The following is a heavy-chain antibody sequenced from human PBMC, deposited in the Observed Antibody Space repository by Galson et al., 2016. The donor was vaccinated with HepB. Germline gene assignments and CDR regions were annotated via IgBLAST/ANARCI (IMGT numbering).Heavy chain of an antibody. J-gene: IGHJ4*02. CDR3: AKGAAGAIMFGGVFDY. D-gene: IGHD3-16*01. Sequence: SLRLSCAASGFTFHDYAIHWVRQAPGKGLEWISGINWNSGRIGYADSVRGRFTISRDNAKNSLYLQMNSLRAEDTALYYCAKGAAGAIMFGGVFDYWGQGILVTVSS. CDR1: GFTFHDYA. CDR2: INWNSGRI. V-gene: IGHV3-9*01.